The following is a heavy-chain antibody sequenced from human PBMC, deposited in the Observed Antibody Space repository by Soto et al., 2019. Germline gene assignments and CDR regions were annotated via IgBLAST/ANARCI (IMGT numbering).Heavy chain of an antibody. V-gene: IGHV3-23*01. CDR1: GFTFSSYA. D-gene: IGHD5-12*01. CDR3: AKDLPAELNIVATMIDY. CDR2: ISGSGGST. Sequence: EVQLLESGGGLVQPGGSLRLSCAASGFTFSSYATSWVRQAPGKGLEWVSAISGSGGSTYYADSVKGRFTISRDNSKNTLYLQMNSLRAEDTAVYYCAKDLPAELNIVATMIDYWGQGTLVTVSS. J-gene: IGHJ4*02.